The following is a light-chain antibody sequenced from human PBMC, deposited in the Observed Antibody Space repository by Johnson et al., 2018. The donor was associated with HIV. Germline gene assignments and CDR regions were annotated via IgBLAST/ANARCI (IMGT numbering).Light chain of an antibody. V-gene: IGLV1-51*02. CDR2: ENN. CDR1: SSNIGNNY. CDR3: GTWDSSLSAGGV. Sequence: QLVLTQPPSVSAAPGQKVTISCSGSSSNIGNNYVSWYQQLPGTAPKLLIYENNKRPSGIPDLFSGSKSGTSATLGITGLQTGDEADYYCGTWDSSLSAGGVFGTGTMVTVL. J-gene: IGLJ1*01.